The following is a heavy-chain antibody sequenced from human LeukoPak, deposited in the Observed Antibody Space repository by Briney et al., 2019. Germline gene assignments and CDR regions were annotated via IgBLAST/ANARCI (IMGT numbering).Heavy chain of an antibody. D-gene: IGHD3-3*01. CDR2: INHSGST. CDR1: GGSFSGYY. J-gene: IGHJ4*02. V-gene: IGHV4-34*01. CDR3: ARGLTILDY. Sequence: PSETLSLTCAVYGGSFSGYYWSWIRQPPGKGLEWIGEINHSGSTNYNPSLKSRVTISVDTSKNQISLKLSSVTAADTAVYYCARGLTILDYWGQGTLVTVSS.